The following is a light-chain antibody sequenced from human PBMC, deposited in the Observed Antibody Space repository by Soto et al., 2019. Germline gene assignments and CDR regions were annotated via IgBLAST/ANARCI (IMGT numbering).Light chain of an antibody. CDR3: QQYNTYWT. CDR2: DAS. Sequence: DIQMNQSPSSVSASVGDRVTITCRASQSISNWLAWYQQKPGKAPKLLIYDASSLESGVPSRFSGSGSGTEFTLTISSLQPDDFATYYCQQYNTYWTFGQGTKVDIK. J-gene: IGKJ1*01. V-gene: IGKV1-5*01. CDR1: QSISNW.